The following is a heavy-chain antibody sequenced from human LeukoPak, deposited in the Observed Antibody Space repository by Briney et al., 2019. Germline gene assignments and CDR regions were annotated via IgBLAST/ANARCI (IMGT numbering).Heavy chain of an antibody. D-gene: IGHD3-22*01. CDR3: ARDRDSSGYNYYFDY. J-gene: IGHJ4*02. CDR1: GFTFSTYG. CDR2: IWYDGTNE. Sequence: GRSLRLSCSASGFTFSTYGMNWVRQAPGKGLEWVAVIWYDGTNEYYTDSVKGRFTISRDNSENTLYLQMNRLSAEDTAVCYCARDRDSSGYNYYFDYWGQGTLVTVSS. V-gene: IGHV3-33*01.